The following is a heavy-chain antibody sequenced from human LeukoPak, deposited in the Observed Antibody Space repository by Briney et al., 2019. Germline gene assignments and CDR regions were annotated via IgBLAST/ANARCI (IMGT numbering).Heavy chain of an antibody. D-gene: IGHD6-13*01. J-gene: IGHJ4*02. V-gene: IGHV1-3*01. CDR1: GYTFTIYA. CDR2: LSAGNGNT. CDR3: ASQRREYSSSWPYYFDY. Sequence: ASVKVSCRASGYTFTIYAIHWVRQAPGQRIEWMGWLSAGNGNTRYSQKFQGRVTITADESTSTAYMELSSLRSEDTAVYYCASQRREYSSSWPYYFDYWGQGTLVTVSS.